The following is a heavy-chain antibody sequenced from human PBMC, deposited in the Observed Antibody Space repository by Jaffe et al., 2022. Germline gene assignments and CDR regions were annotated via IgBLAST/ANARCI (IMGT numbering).Heavy chain of an antibody. V-gene: IGHV3-23*01. Sequence: EVQLLESGGGLVQPGGSLRLSCAASGFTFSSYAMSWVRHAPGKGLEWVSGISGSGGSTYYADSVKGRLTISRDNSKNTLYLQMNSLRAEDTAVYYCAKHSGGSSTSTLDGVDYWGQGTLVTVSS. CDR3: AKHSGGSSTSTLDGVDY. D-gene: IGHD2-2*01. J-gene: IGHJ4*02. CDR1: GFTFSSYA. CDR2: ISGSGGST.